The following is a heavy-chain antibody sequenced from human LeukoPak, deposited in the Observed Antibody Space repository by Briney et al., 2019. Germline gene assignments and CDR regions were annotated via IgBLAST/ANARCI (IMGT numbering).Heavy chain of an antibody. V-gene: IGHV3-48*03. CDR2: ISTGGRTV. Sequence: GGSLRLSCAASGFTFSDYEMNWVRQAPGKGLEWLSYISTGGRTVKYADSVRGRFTISRDNAKSTLYLQMNSLRAEDTAVYYCARVAYSSAWYIDYWGQGTLVTVSS. CDR1: GFTFSDYE. CDR3: ARVAYSSAWYIDY. J-gene: IGHJ4*02. D-gene: IGHD6-19*01.